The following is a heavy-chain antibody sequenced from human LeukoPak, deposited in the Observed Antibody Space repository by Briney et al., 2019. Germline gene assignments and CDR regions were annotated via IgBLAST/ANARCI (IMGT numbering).Heavy chain of an antibody. V-gene: IGHV4-34*01. D-gene: IGHD3-3*01. CDR2: INHSGST. J-gene: IGHJ4*02. CDR1: GGSFSGYY. Sequence: SETLSLTCAVYGGSFSGYYWSWIRQPPGRGLEWIGEINHSGSTNYNPSLKSRVTISVDTSKNQFSLKLSSVTAADTAVYYCASSVNYDFWSGYYRLFDCWGQGTLVTVSS. CDR3: ASSVNYDFWSGYYRLFDC.